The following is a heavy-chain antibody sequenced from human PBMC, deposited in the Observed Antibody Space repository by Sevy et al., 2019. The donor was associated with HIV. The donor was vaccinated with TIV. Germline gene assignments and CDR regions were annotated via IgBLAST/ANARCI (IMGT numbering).Heavy chain of an antibody. V-gene: IGHV3-30*02. Sequence: GGSLRLSCEVSGSTFKNHGMHWVRQAPGKGLEWLAAIRSDDTAVDYAASVKGRFTTSRDIFKNTLYLQMNSLRVEDTAVYYCAKWSGDYPLYYCDFWGQGTLVTVSS. CDR2: IRSDDTAV. D-gene: IGHD2-21*02. J-gene: IGHJ4*02. CDR3: AKWSGDYPLYYCDF. CDR1: GSTFKNHG.